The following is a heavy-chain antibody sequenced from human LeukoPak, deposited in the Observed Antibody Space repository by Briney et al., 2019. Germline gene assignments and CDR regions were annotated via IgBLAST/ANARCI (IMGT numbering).Heavy chain of an antibody. CDR2: LIYIFGTA. V-gene: IGHV1-69*06. CDR1: GYTFTSYA. J-gene: IGHJ3*02. CDR3: ARAGIVVVTGGGAFDI. D-gene: IGHD2-21*02. Sequence: ASVKVSCKASGYTFTSYAMNWVRQAPGQGLEWMGGLIYIFGTANYAQNFQGRVTITADKSTSTVYMELSSLRSEDTAVYYCARAGIVVVTGGGAFDIWGQGTTVIVSS.